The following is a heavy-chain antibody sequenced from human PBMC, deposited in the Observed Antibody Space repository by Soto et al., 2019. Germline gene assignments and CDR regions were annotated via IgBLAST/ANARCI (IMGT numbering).Heavy chain of an antibody. J-gene: IGHJ5*02. CDR2: IIPIFGTA. CDR3: ARVNTPLTGTTGWFDP. Sequence: QVQLVQSGAEVKKPGSSVKVSCKASGGTFSSYAISWVRQAPGQGLEWMGGIIPIFGTANYAQKFQGRVTINADESTSTAYMELSSLRSEDTAVYYCARVNTPLTGTTGWFDPWGQGTLVTVSS. D-gene: IGHD1-7*01. V-gene: IGHV1-69*01. CDR1: GGTFSSYA.